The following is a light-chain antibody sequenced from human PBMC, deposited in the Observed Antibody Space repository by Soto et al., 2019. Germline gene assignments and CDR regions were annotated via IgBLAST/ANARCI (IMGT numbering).Light chain of an antibody. CDR3: QQYHSTPYT. V-gene: IGKV4-1*01. J-gene: IGKJ2*01. CDR1: QTVLYSSTNKNY. CDR2: WAS. Sequence: DIVMTQSPDSLAVSLGERATINCKSSQTVLYSSTNKNYLSWHQLKPGQPPKLLIYWASTRESGVPDRFSGSGSGTDFTITISSLQAEDVAVYYCQQYHSTPYTFGQGTKLEIK.